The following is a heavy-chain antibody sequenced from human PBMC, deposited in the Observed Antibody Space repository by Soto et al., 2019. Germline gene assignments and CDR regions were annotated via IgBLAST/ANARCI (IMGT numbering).Heavy chain of an antibody. J-gene: IGHJ4*02. CDR3: AKGIGMIVVAHHPDH. CDR2: ISYDGSKI. Sequence: QVQLVESGGGVVQPGKSLRLSCAASGFTFSNYGIHWVRQAPGKGLEWVAVISYDGSKIYYADSVKGRLTISRDDSKNTVYLQMNSLRVDDTAVYYCAKGIGMIVVAHHPDHWGQGTLVTVSS. V-gene: IGHV3-30*18. CDR1: GFTFSNYG. D-gene: IGHD3-22*01.